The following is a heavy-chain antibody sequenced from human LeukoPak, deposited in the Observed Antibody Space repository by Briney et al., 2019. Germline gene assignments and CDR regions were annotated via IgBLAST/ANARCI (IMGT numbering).Heavy chain of an antibody. CDR1: GYSFTSYW. CDR2: IYPGDSDT. J-gene: IGHJ4*02. V-gene: IGHV5-51*01. CDR3: ATVLGRSGGSRDYFDY. D-gene: IGHD2-15*01. Sequence: GESLKISCKGSGYSFTSYWIGWVRQTPGKGLEWMGIIYPGDSDTRYSPSFQGQVTISADKSISTAYLQWSSLKASDTAMYYCATVLGRSGGSRDYFDYWGQGTLVTVSS.